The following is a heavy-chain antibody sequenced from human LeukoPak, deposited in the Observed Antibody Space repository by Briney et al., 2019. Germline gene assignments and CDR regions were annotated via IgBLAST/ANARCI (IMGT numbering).Heavy chain of an antibody. V-gene: IGHV1-24*01. Sequence: ASVKVSCKVSGYTLTELSMHWVRQAPGKGLEWMGGFDPEDGETIYAQKFLGRVTMTEDTSTGTAYMELSSLRSEDTAVYYCATLKYSSGWYPDYRGQGTLVTVSS. D-gene: IGHD6-19*01. CDR1: GYTLTELS. J-gene: IGHJ4*02. CDR3: ATLKYSSGWYPDY. CDR2: FDPEDGET.